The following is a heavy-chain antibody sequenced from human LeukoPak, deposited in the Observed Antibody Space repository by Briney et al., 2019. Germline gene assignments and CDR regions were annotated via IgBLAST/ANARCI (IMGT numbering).Heavy chain of an antibody. CDR1: GGSISSGGYS. CDR3: GCFITMEIVVFFSGVLRRPSHRIK. J-gene: IGHJ4*02. D-gene: IGHD3-10*01. Sequence: SQTLSLTCAVSGGSISSGGYSWSWMRQPPGKGLEWIVYIYHSGSTYYNPSLKSRVTISVNRSKNQFSLKLSSVAAADTAGYYCGCFITMEIVVFFSGVLRRPSHRIKWGQGTLVTVSS. V-gene: IGHV4-30-2*01. CDR2: IYHSGST.